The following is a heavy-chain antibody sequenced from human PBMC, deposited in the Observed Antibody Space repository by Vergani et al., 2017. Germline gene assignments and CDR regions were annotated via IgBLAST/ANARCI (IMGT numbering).Heavy chain of an antibody. CDR2: IYTSGAT. D-gene: IGHD2-21*01. CDR1: GGSFSTGGQS. V-gene: IGHV4-61*02. CDR3: ARDGGEYDKDALDV. J-gene: IGHJ3*01. Sequence: QVQLQESGPGLVKPSQTLSLTCTVSGGSFSTGGQSWTWLRQSAGKGLEWIGRIYTSGATNYNPSLRSGAIMSLDASKKQFSLKLTPVTAADTAVYYCARDGGEYDKDALDVWGQGTKVTVTS.